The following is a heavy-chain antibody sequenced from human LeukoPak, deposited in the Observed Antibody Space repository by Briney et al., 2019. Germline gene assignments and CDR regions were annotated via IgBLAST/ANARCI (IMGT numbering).Heavy chain of an antibody. CDR3: AAAPFGPEQNDY. J-gene: IGHJ4*02. V-gene: IGHV4-59*01. Sequence: KPSETLSLTCTVSGGSISSYYWSWIRQPPGKGLEWIGYIYYSGSTNYNPSLKSRVTISVDTSKNQFSLKLSSVTAADTAVYYCAAAPFGPEQNDYWGQGTLVTVSS. CDR2: IYYSGST. CDR1: GGSISSYY. D-gene: IGHD1/OR15-1a*01.